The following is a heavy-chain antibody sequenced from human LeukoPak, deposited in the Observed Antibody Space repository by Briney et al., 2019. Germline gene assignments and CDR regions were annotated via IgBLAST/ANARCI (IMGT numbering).Heavy chain of an antibody. CDR2: IYYSGST. D-gene: IGHD3-10*01. Sequence: SQTLSLTCTVSGGSISSGGYYWSWIRQHPGQGLEWIGYIYYSGSTYYNPSLKSRVTISVDTSKNQFSLKLSSVTAADTAVYYCARDRSGEHGMDVWGQGTTVTVSS. CDR3: ARDRSGEHGMDV. CDR1: GGSISSGGYY. J-gene: IGHJ6*02. V-gene: IGHV4-31*03.